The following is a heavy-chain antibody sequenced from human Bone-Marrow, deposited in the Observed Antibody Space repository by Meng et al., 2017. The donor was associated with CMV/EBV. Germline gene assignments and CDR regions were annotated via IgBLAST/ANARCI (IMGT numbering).Heavy chain of an antibody. CDR3: AKGLRRSEKVLLWFGGIFQTDY. J-gene: IGHJ4*02. V-gene: IGHV3-23*01. CDR2: ISDSGGST. CDR1: GFTFDDYA. Sequence: GGSLRLSCAASGFTFDDYAMHWVRQAPGKGLEWVSGISDSGGSTYYADSVKGRFTISRDNSKNTLYLQMNSLRAEDTAVYYCAKGLRRSEKVLLWFGGIFQTDYWGQGTLVTVSS. D-gene: IGHD3-10*01.